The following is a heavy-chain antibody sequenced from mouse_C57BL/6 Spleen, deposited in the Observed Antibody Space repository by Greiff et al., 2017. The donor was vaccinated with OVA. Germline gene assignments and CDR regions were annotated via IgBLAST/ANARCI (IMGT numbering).Heavy chain of an antibody. J-gene: IGHJ4*01. D-gene: IGHD4-1*01. CDR3: ARNCDYYAMDY. CDR2: IDPSDSYT. V-gene: IGHV1-50*01. Sequence: QVQLQQPGAELVKPGASVKLSCKASGYTFTSYWMQWVKQRPGQGLEWIGEIDPSDSYTNYNQKFKGKATLTVDTSSSTAYMQLSSLTSEDSAVYYCARNCDYYAMDYWGQGTSVTVSS. CDR1: GYTFTSYW.